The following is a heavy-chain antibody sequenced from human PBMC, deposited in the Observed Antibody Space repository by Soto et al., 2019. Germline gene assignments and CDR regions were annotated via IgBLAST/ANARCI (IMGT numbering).Heavy chain of an antibody. CDR3: ARLSPLLSIAARPQNWFDP. CDR1: GGSISSSSYY. CDR2: IYYSGST. D-gene: IGHD6-6*01. Sequence: PSETLSLTCTVSGGSISSSSYYWGWIRQPPGKGLEWIGSIYYSGSTYYNPSLKSRVTISVDTSKNQFSLKLSSVTAADTAVYYCARLSPLLSIAARPQNWFDPWGQGTLVTVSS. V-gene: IGHV4-39*01. J-gene: IGHJ5*02.